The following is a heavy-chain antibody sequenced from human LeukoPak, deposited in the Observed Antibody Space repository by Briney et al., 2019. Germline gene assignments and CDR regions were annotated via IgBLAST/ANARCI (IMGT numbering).Heavy chain of an antibody. CDR1: GYSISSGYY. D-gene: IGHD3-22*01. J-gene: IGHJ5*02. Sequence: SETLSLTCTVSGYSISSGYYWGWIRQPPGKGLEWIGSIYHSGSTYYNPSLKSRVTISVDTSKNQFSLKLSSVTAADTAVYYCARAGDYYDSSGYETSWFDPWGQGTLVTVSS. CDR3: ARAGDYYDSSGYETSWFDP. V-gene: IGHV4-38-2*02. CDR2: IYHSGST.